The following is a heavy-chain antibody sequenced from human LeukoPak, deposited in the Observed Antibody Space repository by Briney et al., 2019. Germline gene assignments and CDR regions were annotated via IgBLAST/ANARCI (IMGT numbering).Heavy chain of an antibody. J-gene: IGHJ4*02. Sequence: GGSLRLSCAASGFTFSDYYMSWIRQAPGKGLEWVSYISSSGSTIYYADSVKGRFTISRDNAKTSLYLQMNSLRAEDTAVYYCARGYSSSSKTYYFDYWGQGTLVTVSS. D-gene: IGHD6-6*01. CDR2: ISSSGSTI. CDR3: ARGYSSSSKTYYFDY. V-gene: IGHV3-11*04. CDR1: GFTFSDYY.